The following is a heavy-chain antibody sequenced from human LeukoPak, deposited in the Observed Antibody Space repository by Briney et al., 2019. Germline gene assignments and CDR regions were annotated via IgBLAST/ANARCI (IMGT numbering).Heavy chain of an antibody. CDR2: ISWNSDSV. Sequence: GRSLTLSCAASGFRFSNYAMHWVRRAPGKGLEWVAGISWNSDSVGYGDSVKGRFTISRDNARNSLILQMNSLRAEDTAVYYCARSAAPQSYYYYGMDVWGQGTTVTVSS. CDR3: ARSAAPQSYYYYGMDV. D-gene: IGHD6-13*01. CDR1: GFRFSNYA. J-gene: IGHJ6*02. V-gene: IGHV3-9*01.